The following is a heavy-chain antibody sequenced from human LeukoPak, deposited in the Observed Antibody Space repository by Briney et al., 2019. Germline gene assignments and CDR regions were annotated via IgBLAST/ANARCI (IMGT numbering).Heavy chain of an antibody. Sequence: PSETLSLTCTVSGGSISSYYWSWIRQPPGKGLEWIGYIYYSGSTYYNPSLKSRVTISVDTSKNQFSLKLSSVTAADTAVYYCARESVATVSLDAWGQGTMVTVSS. CDR3: ARESVATVSLDA. D-gene: IGHD5-12*01. CDR2: IYYSGST. J-gene: IGHJ3*01. CDR1: GGSISSYY. V-gene: IGHV4-59*12.